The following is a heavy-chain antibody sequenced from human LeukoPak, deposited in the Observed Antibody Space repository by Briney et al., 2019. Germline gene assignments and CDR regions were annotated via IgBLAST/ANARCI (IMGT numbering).Heavy chain of an antibody. D-gene: IGHD6-13*01. J-gene: IGHJ4*02. CDR3: AREGQQLDVGVFDY. Sequence: GSSVKVSCKASGGTFSSYAISWVRQAPGQGLEWMGGIIPIFGTANYAQKFQGRVTITADKSTSTAYMELSSLRSEDTAVYYCAREGQQLDVGVFDYWGQGTLVTVSS. CDR2: IIPIFGTA. CDR1: GGTFSSYA. V-gene: IGHV1-69*06.